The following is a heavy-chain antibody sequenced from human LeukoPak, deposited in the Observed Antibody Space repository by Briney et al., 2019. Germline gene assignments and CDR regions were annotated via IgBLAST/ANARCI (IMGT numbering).Heavy chain of an antibody. CDR3: ARDRDFQWLLRRSCAFDI. Sequence: ASVKVSCKASGYTFTSYAMHWVRQAPGQRLEWMGWINAGNGNTKYSQKFQGRVTITRDTSASTAYMELSSLRSEDTAVYYCARDRDFQWLLRRSCAFDIWGQGTMVTVSS. D-gene: IGHD6-19*01. V-gene: IGHV1-3*01. CDR2: INAGNGNT. J-gene: IGHJ3*02. CDR1: GYTFTSYA.